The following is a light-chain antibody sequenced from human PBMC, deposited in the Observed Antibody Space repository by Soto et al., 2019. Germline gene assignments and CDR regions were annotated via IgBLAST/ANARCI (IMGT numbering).Light chain of an antibody. CDR1: SSNIGAVYD. J-gene: IGLJ3*02. Sequence: QPVLTQPPSVSGAPGQRVTISCTGSSSNIGAVYDVHWYQQLPGTAPKLLIYGNTNRPSGVPDRFSGSKSGTSASLAITGLQAEDEADYYCQSYDNSLSGWVFGGGTQLTVL. V-gene: IGLV1-40*01. CDR2: GNT. CDR3: QSYDNSLSGWV.